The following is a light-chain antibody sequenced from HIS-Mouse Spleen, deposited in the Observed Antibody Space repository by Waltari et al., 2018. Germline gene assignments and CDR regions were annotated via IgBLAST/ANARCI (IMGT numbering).Light chain of an antibody. CDR2: WAS. V-gene: IGKV4-1*01. J-gene: IGKJ4*01. CDR1: QRVLDSSNNKNY. CDR3: QQYYSTPQLT. Sequence: EIVMTQSPDSLSVSLGERATFHCKSSQRVLDSSNNKNYLAWYQQKPGQPPKLLIYWASTRESGVPDRFSGSGSGTDFTLTISSLQAEDVAVYYCQQYYSTPQLTFGGGTKVEIK.